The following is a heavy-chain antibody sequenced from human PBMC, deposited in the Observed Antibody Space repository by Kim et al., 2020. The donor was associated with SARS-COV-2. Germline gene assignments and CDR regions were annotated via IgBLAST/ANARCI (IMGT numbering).Heavy chain of an antibody. Sequence: GGSLRLSCAGSGFAFTGFAMSWFRQAPGKGLEWVSAISAGGTTHYAESVKGRFGVSRDNSRNILSLQMNSLRLEDTALYYCARVTSGPNVGRASFFAWG. CDR3: ARVTSGPNVGRASFFA. J-gene: IGHJ5*01. CDR1: GFAFTGFA. CDR2: ISAGGTT. D-gene: IGHD3-3*01. V-gene: IGHV3-23*01.